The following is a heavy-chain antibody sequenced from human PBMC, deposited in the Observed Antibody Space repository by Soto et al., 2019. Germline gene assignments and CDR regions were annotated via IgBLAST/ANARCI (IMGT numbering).Heavy chain of an antibody. CDR3: ARDQGGEHDVDFDY. J-gene: IGHJ4*02. CDR2: IIPIFGTA. D-gene: IGHD4-17*01. CDR1: GGTFSSYA. Sequence: QVQLVQSGAEVKKPGSSVKVSCKASGGTFSSYAISWVRQAPGQGLEWTGGIIPIFGTANYAQKFQGRVTXXAXECXSTAYMELSSLRSEDTAVYYCARDQGGEHDVDFDYWGQGTLVTVSS. V-gene: IGHV1-69*12.